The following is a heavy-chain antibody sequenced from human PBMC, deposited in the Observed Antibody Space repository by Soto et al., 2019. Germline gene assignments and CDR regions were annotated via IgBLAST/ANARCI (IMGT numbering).Heavy chain of an antibody. J-gene: IGHJ6*02. V-gene: IGHV1-2*02. CDR2: INPNSGGT. Sequence: ASVKVSCKVSGYTFSGYYIHWLRQAPGQGLEWMGWINPNSGGTNYAQKFQGRVTVTRDTPTSTAYMELSRLTSDDTAVYYCARSLTEGYCTITGCYTRPLYGMDVWGQGTTVTVSS. CDR3: ARSLTEGYCTITGCYTRPLYGMDV. D-gene: IGHD2-2*02. CDR1: GYTFSGYY.